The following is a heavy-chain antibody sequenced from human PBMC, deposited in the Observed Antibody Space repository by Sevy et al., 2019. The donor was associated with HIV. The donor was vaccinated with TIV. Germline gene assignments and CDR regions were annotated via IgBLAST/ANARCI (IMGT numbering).Heavy chain of an antibody. D-gene: IGHD2-2*01. J-gene: IGHJ4*01. V-gene: IGHV3-30*04. CDR2: MSYNGNKK. Sequence: GGSLRLSCAASGFSFSRSAMHWVRQAPGKGLEWVAVMSYNGNKKHNGDYVKGRFTISRDNAKNSLYLQMNSLRAEDTAVYYCARDGGCTSTSCLLYFDYWGQGTLVTVSS. CDR1: GFSFSRSA. CDR3: ARDGGCTSTSCLLYFDY.